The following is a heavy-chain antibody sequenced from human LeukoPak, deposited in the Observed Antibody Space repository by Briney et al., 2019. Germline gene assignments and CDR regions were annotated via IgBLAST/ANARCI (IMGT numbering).Heavy chain of an antibody. J-gene: IGHJ6*02. D-gene: IGHD1-7*01. V-gene: IGHV4-31*03. CDR2: IYYSGST. Sequence: PSQTLSLTCTVSGGSISSGGYYWSWIRQHPGKALEWIGYIYYSGSTYYNPSLKSRVTISVDTSKNQFSLKLSSVTAADTAVYYCASRTTLDYYYGMDVWGQGTTVTVSS. CDR3: ASRTTLDYYYGMDV. CDR1: GGSISSGGYY.